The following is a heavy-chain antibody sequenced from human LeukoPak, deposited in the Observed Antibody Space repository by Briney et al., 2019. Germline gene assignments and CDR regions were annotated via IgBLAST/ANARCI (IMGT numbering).Heavy chain of an antibody. CDR3: ARLVPDYSNYYYYYMDV. CDR2: ISSSSTI. V-gene: IGHV3-48*01. J-gene: IGHJ6*03. D-gene: IGHD4-11*01. CDR1: GFTFSSYS. Sequence: GGSLRLSCAASGFTFSSYSMNWVRQAPGKGLEWVSYISSSSTIYYADSVKGRFTISRDNAKNSLYLQMSSLRAEDTAVYYCARLVPDYSNYYYYYMDVWGKGTTVTVSS.